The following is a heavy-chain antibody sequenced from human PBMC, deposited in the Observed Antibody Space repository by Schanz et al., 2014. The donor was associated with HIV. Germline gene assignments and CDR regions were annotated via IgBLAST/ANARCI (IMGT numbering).Heavy chain of an antibody. CDR2: ISWDGGST. V-gene: IGHV3-43*01. CDR1: GFTFDDYT. D-gene: IGHD4-17*01. J-gene: IGHJ4*02. CDR3: ARVGTAVTTWGFVDY. Sequence: EVQLVESGGVVVQPGGSLRLSCAASGFTFDDYTMHWVRQAPGKGLEWVSLISWDGGSTHYADSVKGRFTISRDNSKTPLFRKMNRLRTEETALYYCARVGTAVTTWGFVDYWGQGTRVTVSS.